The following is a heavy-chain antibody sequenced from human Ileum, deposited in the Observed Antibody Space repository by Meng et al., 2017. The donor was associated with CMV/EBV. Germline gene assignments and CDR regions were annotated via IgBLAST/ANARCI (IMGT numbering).Heavy chain of an antibody. V-gene: IGHV4-34*01. J-gene: IGHJ4*02. D-gene: IGHD3-3*01. CDR2: INHGGSS. CDR3: ARASPQRRFLSY. Sequence: QVQLQQWGAGLLKPSATLPLIGAVYGGSFSEYHWSWIRQPPGKGLEWIGEINHGGSSNYNPSLKSRVTISVDRSRNQVSLKLTSVTAADTAVYYCARASPQRRFLSYWGQGTLVTVSS. CDR1: GGSFSEYH.